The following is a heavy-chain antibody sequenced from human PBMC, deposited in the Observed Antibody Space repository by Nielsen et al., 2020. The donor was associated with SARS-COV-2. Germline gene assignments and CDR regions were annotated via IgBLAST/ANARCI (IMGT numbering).Heavy chain of an antibody. D-gene: IGHD5-18*01. CDR2: INTNTGNP. Sequence: WVRQAPGQGLEWMGWINTNTGNPTYAQGFTGRFVFSLDTSVSTAYLQISSLKAEDTAVYYCARGAPGAMAQFYRGNYYYGMDVWGQGTTVTVSS. CDR3: ARGAPGAMAQFYRGNYYYGMDV. J-gene: IGHJ6*02. V-gene: IGHV7-4-1*02.